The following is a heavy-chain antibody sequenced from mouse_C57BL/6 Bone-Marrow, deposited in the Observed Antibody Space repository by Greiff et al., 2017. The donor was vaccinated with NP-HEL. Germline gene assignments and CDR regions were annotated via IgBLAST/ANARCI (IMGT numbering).Heavy chain of an antibody. D-gene: IGHD1-1*01. J-gene: IGHJ1*03. CDR1: GYTFTSYG. Sequence: QVQLQQSGAELARPGASVKLSCKASGYTFTSYGISWVKQRTGQGLEWIGEIYPRSGNTYYNEKFKGKATLTADKSSSTAYMELRSLTSEDSAVYFCARRGTVVAQWYFGVWGTGTTVTVSS. CDR3: ARRGTVVAQWYFGV. V-gene: IGHV1-81*01. CDR2: IYPRSGNT.